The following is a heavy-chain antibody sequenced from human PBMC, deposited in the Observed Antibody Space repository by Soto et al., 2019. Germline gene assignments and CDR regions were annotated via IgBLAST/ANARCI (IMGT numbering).Heavy chain of an antibody. Sequence: QLQLQESGPGLVKPSETLSLTCTVSGGSISSSSYYWGWIRQPPGKGLEWIGSIYYSGTTYYNPSLKSRVTISVDTSKNQFSLKLSAVTAADTAVYYCARHTEHYYGSGDWFDPWGQGTLVTDSS. D-gene: IGHD3-10*01. V-gene: IGHV4-39*01. CDR1: GGSISSSSYY. CDR3: ARHTEHYYGSGDWFDP. CDR2: IYYSGTT. J-gene: IGHJ5*02.